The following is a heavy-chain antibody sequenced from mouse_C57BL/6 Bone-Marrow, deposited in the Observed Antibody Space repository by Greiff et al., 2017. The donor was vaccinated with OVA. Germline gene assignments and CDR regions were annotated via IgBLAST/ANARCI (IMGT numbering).Heavy chain of an antibody. CDR2: VYPGSGSI. V-gene: IGHV1-62-2*01. J-gene: IGHJ3*01. Sequence: VQLQQSGAELVKPGASVKLSCKASGYTFTEYTIHWVKQRSGQGLAWIGCVYPGSGSIKYNEKFKDKATLTAYKSSSTVYMGLSRLTSEDSAVYFSARHGIYYDYGFAYWGQGTLVTVSA. CDR3: ARHGIYYDYGFAY. D-gene: IGHD2-4*01. CDR1: GYTFTEYT.